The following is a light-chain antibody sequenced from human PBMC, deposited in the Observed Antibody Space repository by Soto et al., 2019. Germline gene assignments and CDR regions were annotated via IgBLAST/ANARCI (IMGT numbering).Light chain of an antibody. CDR2: GAS. J-gene: IGKJ3*01. Sequence: ESVLTQSPGTLSMSPGERATLSCRASQSVSSSYSAWYQQKPGQAPRLLIYGASRRATGIPDRFSGSGSGTDFTLTICRLEPEDFAVYYCQQYGSSPFTFGPGTKVDIK. CDR1: QSVSSSY. CDR3: QQYGSSPFT. V-gene: IGKV3-20*01.